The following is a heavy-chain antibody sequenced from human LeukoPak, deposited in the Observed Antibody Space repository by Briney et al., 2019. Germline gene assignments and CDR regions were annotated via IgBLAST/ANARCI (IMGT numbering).Heavy chain of an antibody. J-gene: IGHJ4*02. D-gene: IGHD3-22*01. Sequence: SSETLSLTCSVSGGSISSYYWSWIRQPPGQGLEWGGYIYYTGSTNYNPSLKSRVTISVDTSKNQFSLKLSSVTAADTAVYYCARVPYYYDSGGYHYYFDYWGPGTVVTVSS. CDR1: GGSISSYY. CDR3: ARVPYYYDSGGYHYYFDY. V-gene: IGHV4-59*01. CDR2: IYYTGST.